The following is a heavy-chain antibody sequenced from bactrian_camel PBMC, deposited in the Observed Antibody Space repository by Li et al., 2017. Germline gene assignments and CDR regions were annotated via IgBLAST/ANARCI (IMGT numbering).Heavy chain of an antibody. J-gene: IGHJ4*01. CDR2: INSSGRST. D-gene: IGHD5*01. CDR3: ASVWGKY. V-gene: IGHV3S25*01. CDR1: GWTFSRYW. Sequence: QLVESGGGLVQPGGSLRLSCAYSGWTFSRYWMYWVRQAPGKGLEWVSDINSSGRSTNYADSVKGRFTISRDDAANTMYLQMNSLKTEDTAVYFCASVWGKYWGRGTQVTVS.